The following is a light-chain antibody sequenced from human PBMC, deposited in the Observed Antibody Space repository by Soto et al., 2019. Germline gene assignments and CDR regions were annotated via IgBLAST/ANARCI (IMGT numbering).Light chain of an antibody. CDR3: QQYGSSPFT. J-gene: IGKJ3*01. CDR2: GAS. CDR1: HSVSSSY. V-gene: IGKV3-20*01. Sequence: EIVLTQSPGTLSLSPGERATLSCRASHSVSSSYLAWYQQKPGQAPGLLIYGASSRATGIPDRFSGSGSGTDFPLTISRLEPEDFAVYYCQQYGSSPFTFGPGTKVDIK.